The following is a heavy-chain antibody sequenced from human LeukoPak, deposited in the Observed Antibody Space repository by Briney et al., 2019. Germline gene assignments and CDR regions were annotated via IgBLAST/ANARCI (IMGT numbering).Heavy chain of an antibody. J-gene: IGHJ4*02. V-gene: IGHV4-39*07. Sequence: SETLSLTCTVSGGSISSSSYYWGWIRQPPGKGLEWIGSIYYSGSTYYNPSLKSRVTISVDTSKNQFSLKLSSVTAADTAVYYCAREGDGSLKFDYWGQGTLVTVPS. CDR1: GGSISSSSYY. CDR2: IYYSGST. CDR3: AREGDGSLKFDY. D-gene: IGHD3-10*01.